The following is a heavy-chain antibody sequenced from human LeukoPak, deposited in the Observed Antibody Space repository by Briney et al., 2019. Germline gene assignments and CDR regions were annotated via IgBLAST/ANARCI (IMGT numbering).Heavy chain of an antibody. J-gene: IGHJ5*02. CDR2: IYHSGST. D-gene: IGHD3-3*01. CDR1: GFTFSYYSM. Sequence: GSLRLSCVASGFTFSYYSMNWVRQPPGKGLEWIGEIYHSGSTNYNPSLKSRVTISVDKSKNQFSLKLSSVTAADTAVYYCARRDLRTIGFDPWGQGTLVTVSS. V-gene: IGHV4-4*02. CDR3: ARRDLRTIGFDP.